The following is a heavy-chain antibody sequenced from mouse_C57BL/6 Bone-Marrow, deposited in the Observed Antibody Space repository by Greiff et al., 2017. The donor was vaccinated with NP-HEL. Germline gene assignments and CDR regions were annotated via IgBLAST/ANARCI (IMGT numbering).Heavy chain of an antibody. V-gene: IGHV7-1*01. CDR2: SRNKANDYTT. CDR3: ARDACCYGSSLWYFDV. CDR1: GFTFSDFY. D-gene: IGHD1-1*01. Sequence: EVKVVESGGGLVQSGRSLRLSCATSGFTFSDFYMEWVRQAPGKGLEWIAASRNKANDYTTEYSASVKGRFIVSRDTSQSILYLQMNALRAEDTAIYYCARDACCYGSSLWYFDVWGTGTTVTVSS. J-gene: IGHJ1*03.